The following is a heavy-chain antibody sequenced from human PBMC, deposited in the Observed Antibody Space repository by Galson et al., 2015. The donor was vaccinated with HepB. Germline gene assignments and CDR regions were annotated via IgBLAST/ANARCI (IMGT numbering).Heavy chain of an antibody. J-gene: IGHJ4*02. D-gene: IGHD6-19*01. CDR1: GFTLSSYS. V-gene: IGHV3-21*01. CDR2: ISSSTSYI. Sequence: SLRLSCAASGFTLSSYSMNWVRQAPGKGLAWVSSISSSTSYIYYADTVTGRFTISRDNAKNSLYLQMNSLRAEDTAVYYCASGGREQQWLVRHFDYWGQGTLVTVSS. CDR3: ASGGREQQWLVRHFDY.